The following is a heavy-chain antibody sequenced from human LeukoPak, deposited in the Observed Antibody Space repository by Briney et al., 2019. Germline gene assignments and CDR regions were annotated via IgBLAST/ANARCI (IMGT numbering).Heavy chain of an antibody. V-gene: IGHV4-59*12. CDR3: ARGLVAGTASTFDC. CDR1: GGSITSYY. J-gene: IGHJ4*02. D-gene: IGHD6-19*01. Sequence: SETLSLTCTVSGGSITSYYWSWIRQPPGKGLEWIGYIYYSGSTNYNPSLKSRVTMSVDTSKNQFSLKLSSVTAADTAVYYCARGLVAGTASTFDCWGQGTLVTVSS. CDR2: IYYSGST.